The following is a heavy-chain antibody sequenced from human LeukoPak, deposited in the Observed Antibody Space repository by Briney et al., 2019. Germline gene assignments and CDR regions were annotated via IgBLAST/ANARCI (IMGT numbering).Heavy chain of an antibody. CDR2: IYSGGST. V-gene: IGHV3-53*01. J-gene: IGHJ5*02. D-gene: IGHD3-16*02. CDR3: ASPAAWGALSLRS. CDR1: GFTVSSNS. Sequence: PGGSLRLSCSASGFTVSSNSMIWVRQAPGKGLEWVSVIYSGGSTYYADSVKGRFTISRDNSKNTVYLQMNSLRAEDTAVYYCASPAAWGALSLRSWGQGTLVTVSS.